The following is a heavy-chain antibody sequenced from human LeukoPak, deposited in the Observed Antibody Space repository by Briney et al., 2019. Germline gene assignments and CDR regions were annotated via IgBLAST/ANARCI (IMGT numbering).Heavy chain of an antibody. Sequence: PGGSLRLSCAASGFTFSSYAMSSVRQAPGKGLEWVSAISGSGGSTYYADSVKGRFTISRDNSKNTLYLQMNSLRAEDTAVYYSASEIVVVVAATDYGDDYWGQGTLVTVSS. V-gene: IGHV3-23*01. CDR1: GFTFSSYA. D-gene: IGHD2-15*01. CDR3: ASEIVVVVAATDYGDDY. CDR2: ISGSGGST. J-gene: IGHJ4*02.